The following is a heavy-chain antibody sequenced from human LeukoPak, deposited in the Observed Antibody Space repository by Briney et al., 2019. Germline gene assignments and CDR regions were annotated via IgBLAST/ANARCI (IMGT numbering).Heavy chain of an antibody. J-gene: IGHJ4*02. CDR3: ARVDSGSYWRGFDY. Sequence: PGGSLRLSCAASGFTFSSYWMHWVRQAPGKGLVWVSRINSDGSSTSYADSMKGRFTISRDNAKNTLYLQMNSLRAEDTAVYYCARVDSGSYWRGFDYWGQGTLVTVSS. CDR2: INSDGSST. CDR1: GFTFSSYW. D-gene: IGHD1-26*01. V-gene: IGHV3-74*01.